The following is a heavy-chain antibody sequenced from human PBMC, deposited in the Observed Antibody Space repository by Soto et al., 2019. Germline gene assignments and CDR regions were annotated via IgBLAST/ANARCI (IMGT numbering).Heavy chain of an antibody. CDR2: VSHDGRNT. CDR1: GFTFSDYA. Sequence: VQLVESGGGVVQPGRSLRLSCAASGFTFSDYAMHWVRQAPGKGLEWVAVVSHDGRNTHYAESVKGRFTISRYSSKNTVSLEMTSLRAEDTAVYYCAKGGRQWLVTSDFNYWGQGALVTVSS. D-gene: IGHD6-19*01. CDR3: AKGGRQWLVTSDFNY. V-gene: IGHV3-30*18. J-gene: IGHJ4*02.